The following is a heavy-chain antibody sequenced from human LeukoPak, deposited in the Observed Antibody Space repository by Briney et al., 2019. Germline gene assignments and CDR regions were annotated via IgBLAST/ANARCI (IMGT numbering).Heavy chain of an antibody. D-gene: IGHD1-26*01. CDR3: ARAVGAPRHFDY. CDR2: VNPNSGDT. V-gene: IGHV1-8*01. Sequence: ASVKVSCTASGYTFTSYNVNWVRQATGQGLELVGWVNPNSGDTVYAQKFRGRVTMTRDTSISTAYMELSSLRSEDTAVYYCARAVGAPRHFDYWGQGTLVTVSS. J-gene: IGHJ4*02. CDR1: GYTFTSYN.